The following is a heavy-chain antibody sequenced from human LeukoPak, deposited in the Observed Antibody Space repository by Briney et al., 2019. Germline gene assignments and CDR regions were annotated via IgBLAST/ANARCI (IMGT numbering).Heavy chain of an antibody. J-gene: IGHJ3*02. D-gene: IGHD7-27*01. V-gene: IGHV1-8*03. CDR1: GYTFTSYD. Sequence: VASVKVSCKASGYTFTSYDINWVRQATGQGLEWMGWMNPNSGNTGYAQKFQGRVTITRNTSISTAYMELSSLRSEDTAVYYCGGGSILGAFDIWGQGTMVTVSS. CDR2: MNPNSGNT. CDR3: GGGSILGAFDI.